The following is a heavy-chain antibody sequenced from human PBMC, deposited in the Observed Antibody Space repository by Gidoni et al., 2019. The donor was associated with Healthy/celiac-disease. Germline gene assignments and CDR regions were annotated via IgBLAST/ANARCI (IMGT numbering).Heavy chain of an antibody. CDR3: AREESAYSSGPGNY. V-gene: IGHV1-69*01. J-gene: IGHJ4*02. CDR2: IIPIFGTA. D-gene: IGHD6-19*01. CDR1: GGTFSSYD. Sequence: QVQLVQSGAAVKKPGSSVKVSCKASGGTFSSYDISWVRQAPGQGLEWMGGIIPIFGTANYAQKFQGRVTITADESTSTAYMELSSLRSEDTAVYYCAREESAYSSGPGNYWGQGTLVTVSS.